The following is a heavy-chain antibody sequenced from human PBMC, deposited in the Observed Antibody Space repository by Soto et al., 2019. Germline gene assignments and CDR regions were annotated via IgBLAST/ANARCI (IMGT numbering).Heavy chain of an antibody. V-gene: IGHV3-66*01. CDR3: ASVRYTSGQSLDY. J-gene: IGHJ4*02. D-gene: IGHD6-19*01. Sequence: EVQLVESGGGLVQPGGSLRLSCAASGFTVSSNYMSWARQAPGKGLEWVSLIYSGGSTYYADSVKGRFTISRDNSKNTLYLQMNRLRAEDTAVYYCASVRYTSGQSLDYWGQGTLVTVSS. CDR2: IYSGGST. CDR1: GFTVSSNY.